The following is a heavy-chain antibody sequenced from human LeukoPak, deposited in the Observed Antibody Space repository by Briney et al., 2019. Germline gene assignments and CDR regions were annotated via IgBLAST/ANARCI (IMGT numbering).Heavy chain of an antibody. Sequence: GGSLRLSCAASGFTLTTYWMHWVRQAPGKGLVWVSHINSDGSITSYADSVKGRFTISRDNAKNTLYLQMNSLRAEDTAVYYCARDAVDTANAVWGQGTTVTVSS. CDR3: ARDAVDTANAV. D-gene: IGHD5-18*01. CDR1: GFTLTTYW. CDR2: INSDGSIT. V-gene: IGHV3-74*01. J-gene: IGHJ6*02.